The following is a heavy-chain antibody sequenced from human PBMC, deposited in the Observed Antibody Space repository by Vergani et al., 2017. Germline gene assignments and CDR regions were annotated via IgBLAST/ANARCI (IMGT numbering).Heavy chain of an antibody. CDR1: GFTFSSYA. J-gene: IGHJ4*02. CDR2: ISGSGGRT. D-gene: IGHD1-7*01. V-gene: IGHV3-23*01. CDR3: AKDRTGTTGLGY. Sequence: EVQLLESGGGLVQPGGSLRLSCAASGFTFSSYAMSWVRQAPGKGLEWVSAISGSGGRTYYADSVKGRFTISRDNSKNTLYLQMNSLRAEDTAVYYCAKDRTGTTGLGYWGQGTLVTVSS.